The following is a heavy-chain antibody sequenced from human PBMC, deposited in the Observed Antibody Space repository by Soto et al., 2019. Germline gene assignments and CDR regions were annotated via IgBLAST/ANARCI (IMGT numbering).Heavy chain of an antibody. CDR1: GFTFTRYS. CDR3: ARESEDLTSNFDY. CDR2: ISSTTNYI. Sequence: GWSLRLSCASSGFTFTRYSMNWVRQAPGKGLEWVSSISSTTNYIYYGDSMKGRFTISRDNAKNSLYLEMNSLRAEDTAVYYCARESEDLTSNFDYWGQGTQVTVSS. J-gene: IGHJ4*02. V-gene: IGHV3-21*06.